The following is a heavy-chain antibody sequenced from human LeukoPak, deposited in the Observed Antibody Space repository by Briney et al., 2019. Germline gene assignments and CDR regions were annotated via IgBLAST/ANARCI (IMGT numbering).Heavy chain of an antibody. CDR3: AKTGTEEGYGIYFDH. CDR2: VSASGRAT. Sequence: GGSLRLSCAASGFSSSSYAMSWVRQAPGKGLEWVSTVSASGRATYYADSVKGRFTISRDNSKNTVFLQMSSLRAEDTAVYYCAKTGTEEGYGIYFDHWGQGTLVTVSS. D-gene: IGHD5-24*01. V-gene: IGHV3-23*01. CDR1: GFSSSSYA. J-gene: IGHJ4*02.